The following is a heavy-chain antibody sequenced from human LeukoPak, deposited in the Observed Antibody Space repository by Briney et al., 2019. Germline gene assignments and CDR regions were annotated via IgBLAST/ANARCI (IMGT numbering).Heavy chain of an antibody. D-gene: IGHD2-2*02. CDR3: ARGPQYLGFDY. CDR2: INHSGST. J-gene: IGHJ4*02. V-gene: IGHV4-34*01. CDR1: GGSISSYH. Sequence: SETLSLTCTVSGGSISSYHWSWIRQPPGKGLEWIGEINHSGSTNYNPSLKSRVTISVDTSKNQFSLKLSSVTAADTAVYYCARGPQYLGFDYWGQGTLVTVSS.